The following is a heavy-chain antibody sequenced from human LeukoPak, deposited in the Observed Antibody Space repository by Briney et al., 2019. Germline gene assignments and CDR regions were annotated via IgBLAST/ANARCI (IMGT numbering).Heavy chain of an antibody. V-gene: IGHV3-66*01. CDR2: VCPGGFT. CDR3: ATRRQSGYYCGMDV. CDR1: GFTVTSNY. J-gene: IGHJ6*02. Sequence: GGSLRLSCEVSGFTVTSNYMSWVRQAPGKGLEWVSVVCPGGFTDHADSVKGRFTISRDSSRNTLYLQMVSLTAEDTAVYYCATRRQSGYYCGMDVWGQGSTVTVSS. D-gene: IGHD1-26*01.